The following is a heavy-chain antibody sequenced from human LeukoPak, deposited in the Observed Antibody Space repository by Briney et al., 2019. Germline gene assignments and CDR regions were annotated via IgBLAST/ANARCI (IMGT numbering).Heavy chain of an antibody. J-gene: IGHJ6*03. D-gene: IGHD6-13*01. CDR1: GYTFTSYD. Sequence: ASVKVSCKASGYTFTSYDINWVRQATGQGLEWMGWMNPNSGNTGYAQKFQGRVTMTRNTSISTAYMELSSLRSEDTAVYYCAKAAAAPGPYYYYYMDVWGKGTTVTVSS. CDR2: MNPNSGNT. V-gene: IGHV1-8*01. CDR3: AKAAAAPGPYYYYYMDV.